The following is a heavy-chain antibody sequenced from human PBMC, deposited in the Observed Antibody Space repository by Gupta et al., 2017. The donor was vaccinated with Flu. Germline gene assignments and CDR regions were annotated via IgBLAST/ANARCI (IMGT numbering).Heavy chain of an antibody. CDR2: INSDGGST. J-gene: IGHJ2*01. CDR3: VKENWYFDL. Sequence: EVQLVESGGGLAQPGGSLRISCSATGFTFNIYSMYWVRQAPGKGLEFVSGINSDGGSTEYADSVKGRFTISRDNSKSTLSLQMSSLTVEDTAVYYCVKENWYFDLWGRGTLGTVSS. V-gene: IGHV3-64D*06. CDR1: GFTFNIYS.